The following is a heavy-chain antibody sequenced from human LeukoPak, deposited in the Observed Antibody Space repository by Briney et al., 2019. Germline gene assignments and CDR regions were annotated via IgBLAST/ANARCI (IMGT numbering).Heavy chain of an antibody. D-gene: IGHD4-17*01. CDR2: IYHSGST. Sequence: PSETLSLTCTVSGGSISSGGYYWSWIRQPPGKGLEWIGYIYHSGSTYYNPSLKSRVTISVDRSKNQFSLKLSSVTAADTAVYYCARRVPTHFMDVWGKGTTVTVSS. CDR3: ARRVPTHFMDV. J-gene: IGHJ6*03. CDR1: GGSISSGGYY. V-gene: IGHV4-30-2*01.